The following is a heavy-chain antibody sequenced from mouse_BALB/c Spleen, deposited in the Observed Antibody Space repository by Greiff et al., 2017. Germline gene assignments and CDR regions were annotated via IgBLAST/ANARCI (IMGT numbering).Heavy chain of an antibody. CDR2: IYPGDGDT. CDR3: ARGGNAYFDD. Sequence: VQLQQSGAELVRPGSSVKISCKASGYAFSSYWMNWVKQRPGQGLEWIGQIYPGDGDTNYNGKFKGKATLTADKSSSTAYMQLSSLTSEDSAVYFCARGGNAYFDDWGQGTTLTVSS. CDR1: GYAFSSYW. V-gene: IGHV1-80*01. J-gene: IGHJ2*01.